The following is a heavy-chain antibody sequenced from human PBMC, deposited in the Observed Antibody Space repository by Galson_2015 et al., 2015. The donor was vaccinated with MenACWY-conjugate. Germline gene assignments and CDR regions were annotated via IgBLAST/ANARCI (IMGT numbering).Heavy chain of an antibody. CDR3: AAGNYGDFDY. CDR1: GFTFSTYC. J-gene: IGHJ4*02. D-gene: IGHD4-17*01. CDR2: ISSGSSTI. Sequence: SLRLSGAASGFTFSTYCMNWVRQAPGKGLEWVSYISSGSSTIYYADSVKGRFTISRDNAKSSLYLQMNSLRDEDTAVYYCAAGNYGDFDYWGQGTLVTVSS. V-gene: IGHV3-48*02.